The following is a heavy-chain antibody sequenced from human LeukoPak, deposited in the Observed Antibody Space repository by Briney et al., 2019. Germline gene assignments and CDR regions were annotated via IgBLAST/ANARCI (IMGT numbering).Heavy chain of an antibody. V-gene: IGHV4-39*01. CDR2: IYYSGST. J-gene: IGHJ6*03. D-gene: IGHD6-19*01. Sequence: SETLSLTCTVSGGSISSSSYYWGWIRQPPGKGLEWIGSIYYSGSTYYNPSLKSRVTISVDTSKNQFSLKLSSVTAADTAVYYCASVDKWLVRYYYYYYMDVWGKGTTVTVSS. CDR3: ASVDKWLVRYYYYYYMDV. CDR1: GGSISSSSYY.